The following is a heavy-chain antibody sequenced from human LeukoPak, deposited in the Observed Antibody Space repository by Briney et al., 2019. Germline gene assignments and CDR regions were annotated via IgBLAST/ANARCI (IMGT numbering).Heavy chain of an antibody. J-gene: IGHJ4*02. CDR2: IYRGGAT. CDR1: GFIGGDGY. D-gene: IGHD2-15*01. CDR3: AGASSNGVAIDATSFDL. Sequence: GGSLRLSCAVSGFIGGDGYMNWVRQAPGKGLEWLSVIYRGGATYYADSVKGRFFISRDSSKNTWHLQLNSLRGEDTAVYYCAGASSNGVAIDATSFDLWGQGTQVIVSS. V-gene: IGHV3-66*01.